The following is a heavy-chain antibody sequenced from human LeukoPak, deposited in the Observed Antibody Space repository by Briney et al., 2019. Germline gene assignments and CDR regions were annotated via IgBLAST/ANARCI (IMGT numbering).Heavy chain of an antibody. CDR1: GFTFTSSA. D-gene: IGHD5-24*01. CDR3: AAEGEVGWLQFDY. Sequence: SVKVSCKASGFTFTSSAMQWVRQARGQRLEWIGWIVVGSGNTNYAQKFQERVTITRDMSTSTAYMELSSLRSEDTALYYCAAEGEVGWLQFDYWGQGTLVTVSS. CDR2: IVVGSGNT. V-gene: IGHV1-58*02. J-gene: IGHJ4*02.